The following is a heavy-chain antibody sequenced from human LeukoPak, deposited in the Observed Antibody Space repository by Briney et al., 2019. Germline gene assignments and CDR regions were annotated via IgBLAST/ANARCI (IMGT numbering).Heavy chain of an antibody. CDR1: GGSISSGDYY. Sequence: SQTLSLTCTVSGGSISSGDYYWSWIRQPPGKGLEWIGYIYYSGSTYYNPSLKSRVTISVDTSKNQFSLKLSSVTAADTAVYYCAREYRALIGYCSSTSCYRGLFDYWGQGTLVTVSS. D-gene: IGHD2-2*01. J-gene: IGHJ4*02. CDR2: IYYSGST. V-gene: IGHV4-30-4*01. CDR3: AREYRALIGYCSSTSCYRGLFDY.